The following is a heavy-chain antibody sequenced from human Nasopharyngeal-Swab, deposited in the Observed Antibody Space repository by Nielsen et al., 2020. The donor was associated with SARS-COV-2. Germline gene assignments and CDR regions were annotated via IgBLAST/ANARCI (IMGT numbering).Heavy chain of an antibody. Sequence: VRQAPGKGLEWVAVISYDGSNKYYADSVKGRFTISRDNSKNTLYLQMNSLRAEDTAVYYCAREIIVVVSTWDAFDIWGQGTMVTVSS. CDR3: AREIIVVVSTWDAFDI. J-gene: IGHJ3*02. V-gene: IGHV3-30-3*01. CDR2: ISYDGSNK. D-gene: IGHD3-22*01.